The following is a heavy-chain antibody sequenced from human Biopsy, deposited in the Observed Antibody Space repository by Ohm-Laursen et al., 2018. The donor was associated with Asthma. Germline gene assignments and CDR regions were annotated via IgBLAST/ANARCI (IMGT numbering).Heavy chain of an antibody. D-gene: IGHD1-26*01. V-gene: IGHV4-34*01. Sequence: PSDTLSLTWAVYGGSFSSNYWSWIRQTPGEGLEWLGDTHHSGNTNYNPSLSSRLTLSVDTSKNQFPLRLTSVTAADTAVYYCARGSSSRLSQWELLVSGGKRAHSYYGMDVWGQGTTVTVSS. CDR1: GGSFSSNY. CDR3: ARGSSSRLSQWELLVSGGKRAHSYYGMDV. CDR2: THHSGNT. J-gene: IGHJ6*02.